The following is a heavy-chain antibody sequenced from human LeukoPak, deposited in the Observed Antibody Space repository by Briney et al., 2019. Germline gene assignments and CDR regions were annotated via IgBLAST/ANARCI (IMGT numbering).Heavy chain of an antibody. CDR3: ATYRQVLLPFES. CDR1: GFIFSTFA. J-gene: IGHJ4*02. D-gene: IGHD2-8*02. V-gene: IGHV3-23*01. Sequence: GGTLRLSCAASGFIFSTFAMIWVRQPPGKGLEWVSSIFPSGGEIHYADSVRGRFTISRDNSKSTLSLQMNSLRAEDTAIYYCATYRQVLLPFESWGQGTLVTVSS. CDR2: IFPSGGEI.